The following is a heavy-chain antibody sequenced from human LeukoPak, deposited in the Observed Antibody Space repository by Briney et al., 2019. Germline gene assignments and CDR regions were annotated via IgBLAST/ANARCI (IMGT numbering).Heavy chain of an antibody. CDR2: IKQDGSDK. J-gene: IGHJ4*02. CDR3: SNGIYDNSY. V-gene: IGHV3-7*01. Sequence: PGGSLRLSCTASGFTFTTYWMAWVRQPPGKGLEWVANIKQDGSDKSYAESVRGRYTFSRDNTKNSLYLPMYTLRAEDTAVVYCSNGIYDNSYRGQGTLVTVSS. CDR1: GFTFTTYW. D-gene: IGHD2-21*01.